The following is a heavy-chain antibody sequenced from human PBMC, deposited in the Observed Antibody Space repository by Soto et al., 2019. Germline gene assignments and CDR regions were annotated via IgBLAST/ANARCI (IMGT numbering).Heavy chain of an antibody. Sequence: SETLSLTCAVYGGSFSGYYWSWIRQPPGKGLEWIGEINHSGSTNYNPSLKGRVTISVDTSKNQFSLKLSSVTAADTAVYYCARLPRDFWSGYYAFDYWGQGTLVTVSS. CDR1: GGSFSGYY. J-gene: IGHJ4*02. CDR3: ARLPRDFWSGYYAFDY. V-gene: IGHV4-34*01. D-gene: IGHD3-3*01. CDR2: INHSGST.